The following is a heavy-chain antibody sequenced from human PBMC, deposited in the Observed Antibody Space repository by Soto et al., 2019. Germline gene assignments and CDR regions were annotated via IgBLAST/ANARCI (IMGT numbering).Heavy chain of an antibody. CDR2: INHSGST. V-gene: IGHV4-34*01. D-gene: IGHD3-10*01. J-gene: IGHJ5*02. CDR3: ARGSRITMVRGVIRAWFDP. CDR1: DWSFRVNC. Sequence: SGTLYITITVFDWSFRVNCWSRIRQPPGNGLEWIGEINHSGSTNYNPSLKSRVTISVDTSKNQFSLKLSSVTAADTAVYYCARGSRITMVRGVIRAWFDPWCQG.